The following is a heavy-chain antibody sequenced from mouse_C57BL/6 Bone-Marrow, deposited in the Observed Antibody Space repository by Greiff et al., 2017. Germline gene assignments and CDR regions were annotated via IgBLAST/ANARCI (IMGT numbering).Heavy chain of an antibody. Sequence: QVQLQQPGAELVKPGASVKMSCKASGYTFTSYWITWVKQRPGQGLEWIGDIYPGSGSTNYNEKFKSKATLTVDTSSSTAYMQLSSLTSEDSAVYYCARSGYYDYDTVAYWGQGTLVTVSA. V-gene: IGHV1-55*01. J-gene: IGHJ3*01. CDR1: GYTFTSYW. CDR2: IYPGSGST. CDR3: ARSGYYDYDTVAY. D-gene: IGHD2-4*01.